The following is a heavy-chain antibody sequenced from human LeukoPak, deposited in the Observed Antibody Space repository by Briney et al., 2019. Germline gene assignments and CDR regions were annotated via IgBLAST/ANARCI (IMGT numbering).Heavy chain of an antibody. D-gene: IGHD3-22*01. CDR2: INHSGST. Sequence: SETLSLTCAVYGGTFSGYYWSWIRQPPGKGLEWIGEINHSGSTNYNPSLKSRVTISVDTSKNQFSLKLSSVTAADTAVYYCARVFPREYYYDSSGYLSRPHWFDPWDQGTLVTVSS. CDR3: ARVFPREYYYDSSGYLSRPHWFDP. CDR1: GGTFSGYY. V-gene: IGHV4-34*01. J-gene: IGHJ5*02.